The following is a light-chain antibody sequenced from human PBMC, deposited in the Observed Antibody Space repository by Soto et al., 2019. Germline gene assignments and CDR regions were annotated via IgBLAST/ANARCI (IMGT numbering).Light chain of an antibody. J-gene: IGKJ2*01. CDR1: QGISSY. CDR3: QQRNSYPLYT. Sequence: IQLTQSPSSLSASVGDRVTITCRASQGISSYLAWYQQKTGKAPKLLIYAASTLQSGVPSRFSGSGSGTDFTLTISSLQPEDFATYYCQQRNSYPLYTFGQGTKLEIK. CDR2: AAS. V-gene: IGKV1-9*01.